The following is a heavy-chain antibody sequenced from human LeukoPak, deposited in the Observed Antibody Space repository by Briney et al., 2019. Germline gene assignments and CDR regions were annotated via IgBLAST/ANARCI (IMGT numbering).Heavy chain of an antibody. CDR1: GFTFSSYAM. V-gene: IGHV4-4*02. D-gene: IGHD3-16*02. CDR3: ARIDMITFGGVIVKGHAFDI. J-gene: IGHJ3*02. CDR2: IYHSGST. Sequence: PGGSLRLSCAASGFTFSSYAMSWVRQPPRKGLEWIGEIYHSGSTNYNPSLKSRVTISVDKSKNQFSLKLSSVTAADTAVYYCARIDMITFGGVIVKGHAFDIWGQGTMVTVSS.